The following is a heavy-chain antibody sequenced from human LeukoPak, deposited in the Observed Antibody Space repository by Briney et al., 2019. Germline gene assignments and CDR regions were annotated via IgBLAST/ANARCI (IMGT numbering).Heavy chain of an antibody. CDR3: ARVLAARSGLNDY. CDR1: GGSFSGYY. J-gene: IGHJ4*02. Sequence: SETLSLTCAVYGGSFSGYYWSWIRLPPGKGLEWIGEINHSGSTNYNPSLKSRVTISVDTSKNQFSLKLSSVTAADTAVYYCARVLAARSGLNDYWRQGTLVTVSS. D-gene: IGHD6-6*01. V-gene: IGHV4-34*01. CDR2: INHSGST.